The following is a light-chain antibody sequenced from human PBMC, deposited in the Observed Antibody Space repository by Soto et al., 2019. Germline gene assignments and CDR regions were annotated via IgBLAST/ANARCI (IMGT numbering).Light chain of an antibody. Sequence: QSVLTQPASVSGSPGQSITIPCTGTSSDVGSYNYVSWYQHHPGIAPKVMIYDVSKRPSGVSNRFSGSKSGSTASLTISGLQAEDEADYYCSSYTTSSTYVFGTGTKVTVL. CDR3: SSYTTSSTYV. V-gene: IGLV2-14*03. CDR2: DVS. CDR1: SSDVGSYNY. J-gene: IGLJ1*01.